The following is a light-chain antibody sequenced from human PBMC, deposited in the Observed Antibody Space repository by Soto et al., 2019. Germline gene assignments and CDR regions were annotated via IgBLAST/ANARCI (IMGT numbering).Light chain of an antibody. CDR2: IAS. CDR3: PQYDISPWT. J-gene: IGKJ1*01. CDR1: QSVGGSH. Sequence: EIVLTQSPANMSLSPGERATLSCRASQSVGGSHLAWYQQKPGQAPRLLMYIASNRATGIPDRISGGGSGTDFTLTISRLEPEDSAMYYCPQYDISPWTFGQGTKVEIK. V-gene: IGKV3-20*01.